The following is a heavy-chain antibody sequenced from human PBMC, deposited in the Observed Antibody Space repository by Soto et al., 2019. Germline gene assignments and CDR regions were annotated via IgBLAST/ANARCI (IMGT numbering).Heavy chain of an antibody. CDR3: AHRGYGDYPRDNWFDP. Sequence: QITLKESGPTLVRPTQTLTLTCTFSGFSLNTGGAGVGWIRQPPGKALEWLALIHWNDDERYSPSLKSKLTITKDASKNQVVLTMTNMDPVDTATYYCAHRGYGDYPRDNWFDPWGQGTLVTVSS. CDR1: GFSLNTGGAG. J-gene: IGHJ5*02. V-gene: IGHV2-5*01. D-gene: IGHD4-17*01. CDR2: IHWNDDE.